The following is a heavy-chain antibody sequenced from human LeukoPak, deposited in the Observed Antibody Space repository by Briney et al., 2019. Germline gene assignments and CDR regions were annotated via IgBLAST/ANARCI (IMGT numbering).Heavy chain of an antibody. V-gene: IGHV1-46*01. CDR2: INPSGGST. CDR3: ARDYPLPHGMDV. J-gene: IGHJ6*02. Sequence: GASVKVSCKASGYTFTSYYMHWVRQAPGQGLEWMRIINPSGGSTSYAQKFQGRVTMTRDTSTSTVYMELSSLRSEDTAVYYCARDYPLPHGMDVWGQGTTVTVSS. CDR1: GYTFTSYY.